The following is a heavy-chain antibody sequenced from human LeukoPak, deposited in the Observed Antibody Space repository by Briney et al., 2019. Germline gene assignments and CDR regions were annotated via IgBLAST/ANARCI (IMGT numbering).Heavy chain of an antibody. D-gene: IGHD5-12*01. V-gene: IGHV1-46*01. CDR2: INPSGGST. J-gene: IGHJ4*02. Sequence: ASVNVSCKASGYTFTSYYMHWVRQAPGQGLEWMGIINPSGGSTSYAQKVQGRVTMTRDTSTSTFYMELNSLSAEDAAVYYCARVKRGYSGYAADYWGQGTLVTVSS. CDR3: ARVKRGYSGYAADY. CDR1: GYTFTSYY.